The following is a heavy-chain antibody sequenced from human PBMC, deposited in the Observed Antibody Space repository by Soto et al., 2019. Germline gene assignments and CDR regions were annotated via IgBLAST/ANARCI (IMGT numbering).Heavy chain of an antibody. V-gene: IGHV5-51*01. CDR2: LYPGDSDT. J-gene: IGHJ3*01. CDR1: GYSFTSYW. Sequence: PGESLKISCKGSGYSFTSYWIGWVRQMPGKGLEWMGILYPGDSDTRYSPSFQGQVTISADKSISTAYLQWSSLKASDTAMYYCARKRGLDEYAPLDAFDLWGQGTMVTVSS. CDR3: ARKRGLDEYAPLDAFDL. D-gene: IGHD2-2*01.